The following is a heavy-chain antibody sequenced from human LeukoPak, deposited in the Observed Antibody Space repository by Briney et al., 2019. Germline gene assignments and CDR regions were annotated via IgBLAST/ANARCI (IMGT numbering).Heavy chain of an antibody. D-gene: IGHD2-21*02. CDR2: ISAYNGNT. J-gene: IGHJ6*03. Sequence: ASVNVSFKSSGYTFTSYVISWVRQAAGQGLEWMGWISAYNGNTNYAQTLQGRVTMTTDTSTSTAYMELRSLRSDDTAVYYCARDGGDYNYYYYMDVWGKGTTVTVSS. CDR3: ARDGGDYNYYYYMDV. V-gene: IGHV1-18*01. CDR1: GYTFTSYV.